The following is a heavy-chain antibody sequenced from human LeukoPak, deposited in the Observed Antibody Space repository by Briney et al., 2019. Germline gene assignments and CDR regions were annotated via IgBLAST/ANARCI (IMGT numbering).Heavy chain of an antibody. V-gene: IGHV3-11*01. CDR3: ARDLKGYSGSYKGFQPLDY. J-gene: IGHJ4*02. Sequence: PGGSLRLSCAASGFTFSDYYMSWIRQAPGKGLEWVSYISSSGSTIYYADSVKGRFTISRDNAKNSLYLQMNSLRAEDTAVYYCARDLKGYSGSYKGFQPLDYWGQGTLVTVSS. CDR1: GFTFSDYY. CDR2: ISSSGSTI. D-gene: IGHD1-26*01.